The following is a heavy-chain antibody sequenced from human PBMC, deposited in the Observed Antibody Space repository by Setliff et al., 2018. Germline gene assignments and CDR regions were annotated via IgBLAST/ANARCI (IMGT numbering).Heavy chain of an antibody. Sequence: GGSLRLSCAASGFTFSNYWMSWVRQAPGKGLEWVADIKQDGSNTYYGDSVKGRFTISRDNAKNSLFLQMNSLRGEDTAMYYCAREIWDFYDGIWDFDSWGQGLLVTVSS. CDR1: GFTFSNYW. V-gene: IGHV3-7*03. J-gene: IGHJ4*02. CDR2: IKQDGSNT. CDR3: AREIWDFYDGIWDFDS. D-gene: IGHD3-3*01.